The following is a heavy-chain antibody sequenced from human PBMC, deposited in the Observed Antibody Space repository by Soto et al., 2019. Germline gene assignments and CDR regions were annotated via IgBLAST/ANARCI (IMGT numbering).Heavy chain of an antibody. CDR3: ARDNYSSGWYSFFDY. V-gene: IGHV4-34*01. Sequence: SETLSLTCAVYGGSFSGYYWSWIRQPPGKGLEWIGEINHSGSTNYNPSLKSRVTISVDTSKNQFSLKLSSVTAADTAVYYCARDNYSSGWYSFFDYWGQGTLVTVSS. J-gene: IGHJ4*02. D-gene: IGHD6-19*01. CDR1: GGSFSGYY. CDR2: INHSGST.